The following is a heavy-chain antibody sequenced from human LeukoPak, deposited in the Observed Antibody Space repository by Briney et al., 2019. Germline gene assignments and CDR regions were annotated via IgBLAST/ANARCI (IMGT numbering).Heavy chain of an antibody. J-gene: IGHJ2*01. CDR2: IYYSGST. CDR1: GGSISSYY. Sequence: PSETLSLTCTVSGGSISSYYWSWIRQPPGKGLEWIGYIYYSGSTNYNPSLKSRVTISVDTSKNQFSLKLSSVTAADTAVYYCARDGIAEAGTGLWYFDLWGRGTLVTVSS. CDR3: ARDGIAEAGTGLWYFDL. D-gene: IGHD6-19*01. V-gene: IGHV4-59*01.